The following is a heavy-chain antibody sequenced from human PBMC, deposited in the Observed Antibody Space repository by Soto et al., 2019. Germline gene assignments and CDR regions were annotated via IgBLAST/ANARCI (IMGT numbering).Heavy chain of an antibody. CDR3: SRGGYCSSTSCRYYYYYGMDV. V-gene: IGHV3-33*01. D-gene: IGHD2-2*01. CDR2: IWSDGNNK. CDR1: GFTFSSHG. Sequence: GGSLRLSCAASGFTFSSHGMHWVRQAPGKGLEWVAVIWSDGNNKYYADSVKGRFTISRDNSKNTLYLQMNSLRAEDTALYFCSRGGYCSSTSCRYYYYYGMDVWGQGTTVTVSS. J-gene: IGHJ6*02.